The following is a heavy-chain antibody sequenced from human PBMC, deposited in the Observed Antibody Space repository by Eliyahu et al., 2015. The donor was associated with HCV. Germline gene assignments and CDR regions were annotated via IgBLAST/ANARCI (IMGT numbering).Heavy chain of an antibody. CDR1: GGXFSSYA. D-gene: IGHD3-9*01. CDR3: ARGGLRYFDWPTDY. CDR2: IIPXFGTA. J-gene: IGHJ4*02. V-gene: IGHV1-69*01. Sequence: QVQLVQSGAEVKKPGSSVKVSCXASGGXFSSYAXXWVRQXPGQGLEWMGGIIPXFGTANYAQKFQGRVTITADESTSTAYMELSSLRSEDTAVYYCARGGLRYFDWPTDYWGQGTLVTVSS.